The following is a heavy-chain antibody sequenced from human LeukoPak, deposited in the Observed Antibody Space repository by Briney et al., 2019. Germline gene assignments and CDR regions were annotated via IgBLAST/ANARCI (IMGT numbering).Heavy chain of an antibody. D-gene: IGHD4/OR15-4a*01. CDR1: GFTFSSYA. V-gene: IGHV3-23*01. Sequence: GGSLRLSCAATGFTFSSYAMSWVRQAPGKGLEWVSAISGSGGSTYYADSVKGRFTISRDNSKNIVFLQMNDLRTEDTAFYYCTRDSANYHFAYWGQGALVTVSS. CDR2: ISGSGGST. CDR3: TRDSANYHFAY. J-gene: IGHJ4*02.